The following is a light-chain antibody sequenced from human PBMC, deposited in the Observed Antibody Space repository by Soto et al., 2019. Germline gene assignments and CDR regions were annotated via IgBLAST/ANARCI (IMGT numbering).Light chain of an antibody. CDR3: QQYNSYSWT. CDR2: DAS. J-gene: IGKJ1*01. V-gene: IGKV1-5*01. CDR1: QSISSW. Sequence: IQMTQSPSTLSASVGDRVTITCRASQSISSWLAWYQQKPGKAPKLLIYDASSLESGVPSRFSGSGSGTEFTLTISSLQPDDFATYYCQQYNSYSWTFGQGTKVDLK.